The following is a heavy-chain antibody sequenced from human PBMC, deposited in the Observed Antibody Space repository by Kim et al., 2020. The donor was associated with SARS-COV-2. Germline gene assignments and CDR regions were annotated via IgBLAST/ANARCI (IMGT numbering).Heavy chain of an antibody. D-gene: IGHD3-10*01. CDR2: ISYDGSNK. V-gene: IGHV3-30-3*01. CDR1: GFTFSSYA. CDR3: ARERDCDYYGSGSYCASFDY. J-gene: IGHJ4*02. Sequence: GGSLRLSCAASGFTFSSYAMHWVRQAPGKGLEWVAVISYDGSNKYYADSVKGLFTISRDNSKNTLYLQMNSLRAEDTAVYYCARERDCDYYGSGSYCASFDYWGQGTLVTVSS.